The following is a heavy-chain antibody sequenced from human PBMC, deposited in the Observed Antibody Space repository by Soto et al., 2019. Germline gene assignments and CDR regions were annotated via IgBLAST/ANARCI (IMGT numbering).Heavy chain of an antibody. V-gene: IGHV3-33*01. D-gene: IGHD3-16*01. CDR3: ARDGDVNTGFGKDY. Sequence: GGSLRLSCAASGFTFSSYGMHWVRQAPGKGLEWVAFIWHDGGNKFYAESVKGRFTISRDNSKNTLYLQMTSLSAEDTAMYYCARDGDVNTGFGKDYWGQGTLVTSPQ. J-gene: IGHJ4*02. CDR2: IWHDGGNK. CDR1: GFTFSSYG.